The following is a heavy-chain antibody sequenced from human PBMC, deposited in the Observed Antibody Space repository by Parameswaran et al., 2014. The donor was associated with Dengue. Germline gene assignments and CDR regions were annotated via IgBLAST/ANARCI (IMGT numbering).Heavy chain of an antibody. Sequence: RLVRQAPGQGLGVGGGIIPIFGTANYAQKFQGRVTITADESTSTAYMELSSLRSEDTAVYYCARVVDIVAANYYYYGMDVWGQGTTVTVSS. J-gene: IGHJ6*02. CDR2: IIPIFGTA. CDR3: ARVVDIVAANYYYYGMDV. V-gene: IGHV1-69*01. D-gene: IGHD5-12*01.